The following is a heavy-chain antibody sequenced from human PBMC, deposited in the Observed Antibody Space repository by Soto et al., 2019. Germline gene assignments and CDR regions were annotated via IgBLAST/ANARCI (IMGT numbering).Heavy chain of an antibody. CDR3: AHRREQQLV. CDR1: GDSISTDYW. Sequence: TLSLTCTVSGDSISTDYWSWIRQPPGKALEWLALIYWDDDKRYSPSLKSRLTITKDTSKNQVVLTMTNMDPVDTATYYCAHRREQQLVWGQGTTVTVSS. V-gene: IGHV2-5*08. J-gene: IGHJ6*02. D-gene: IGHD6-13*01. CDR2: IYWDDDK.